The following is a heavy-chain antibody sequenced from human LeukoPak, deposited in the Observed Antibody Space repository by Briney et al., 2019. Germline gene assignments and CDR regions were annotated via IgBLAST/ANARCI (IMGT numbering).Heavy chain of an antibody. J-gene: IGHJ4*02. CDR1: GFTFSSYA. V-gene: IGHV3-30-3*01. CDR3: AKDCTVTKCSDY. Sequence: GRSLRLSCAASGFTFSSYAMHWVRQAPGKGLEWVAVISYDGSNKYYADSVKGRFTISRDNSKNTLYLQMNSLRAEDTAVYYCAKDCTVTKCSDYWGQGTLVTVSS. D-gene: IGHD4-17*01. CDR2: ISYDGSNK.